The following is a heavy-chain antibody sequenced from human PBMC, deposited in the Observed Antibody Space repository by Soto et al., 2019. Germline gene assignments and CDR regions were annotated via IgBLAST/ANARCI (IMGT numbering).Heavy chain of an antibody. D-gene: IGHD2-15*01. V-gene: IGHV1-18*01. CDR2: ISAYNGNT. J-gene: IGHJ5*02. Sequence: ASVKVSCKASGGTFSSYAISWVRQAPGQGLEWMGWISAYNGNTNYAQKLQGRVTMTTDTSTSTAYMELRSLRSDDTAVYYCARDRRDSSFDPWGQGTLVTVSS. CDR1: GGTFSSYA. CDR3: ARDRRDSSFDP.